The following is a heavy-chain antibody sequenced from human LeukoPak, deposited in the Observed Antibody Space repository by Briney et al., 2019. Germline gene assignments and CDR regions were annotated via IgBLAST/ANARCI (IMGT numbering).Heavy chain of an antibody. J-gene: IGHJ4*02. CDR2: INHSGST. V-gene: IGHV4-34*01. D-gene: IGHD6-19*01. CDR1: GGSFSGYY. CDR3: ARGRGVYSSGWSYYFDY. Sequence: SETLSLTCAVYGGSFSGYYWSWIRQPPGKGLEWIGEINHSGSTNYNPSLKSRVTISVDTSKNQFSLKLSFVTAADTAVYYCARGRGVYSSGWSYYFDYWGQGPWSPSPQ.